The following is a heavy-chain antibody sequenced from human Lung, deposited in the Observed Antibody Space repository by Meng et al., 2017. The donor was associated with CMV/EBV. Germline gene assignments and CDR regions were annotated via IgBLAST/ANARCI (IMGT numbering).Heavy chain of an antibody. J-gene: IGHJ5*02. CDR1: SISSGDYY. Sequence: SISSGDYYWSWIRQPPGKGLEWIGYIYYSGSTYYNPSLKSRVTISVDTSKNQFSLKLSSVTAADTAVYYCARGYCSSTSCHRWFDPRGQGTLVTVSS. CDR2: IYYSGST. V-gene: IGHV4-30-4*08. CDR3: ARGYCSSTSCHRWFDP. D-gene: IGHD2-2*02.